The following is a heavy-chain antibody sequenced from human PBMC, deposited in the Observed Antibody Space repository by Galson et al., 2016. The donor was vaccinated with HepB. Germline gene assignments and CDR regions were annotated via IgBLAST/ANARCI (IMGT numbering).Heavy chain of an antibody. Sequence: SLRLSCAASGFTVISNYMTWVRQAPGKGLEWVSVVYSGGSTYYADSVKGRFTISRDNSKNTQYLQMNSLRAEDTAIYYCARDAGYYGMDVWGQGTTVTVSS. CDR2: VYSGGST. J-gene: IGHJ6*02. V-gene: IGHV3-53*01. CDR3: ARDAGYYGMDV. CDR1: GFTVISNY.